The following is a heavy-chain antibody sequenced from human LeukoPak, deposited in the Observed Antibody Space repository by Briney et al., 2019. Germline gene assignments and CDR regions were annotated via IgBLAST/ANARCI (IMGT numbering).Heavy chain of an antibody. CDR3: ARDGLNYYGDYDSWYFDL. CDR2: ISSSSSYT. Sequence: GGSLRLFCAASGFTFSSYAMSWVRQAPGKGLEWVSYISSSSSYTNYADSVKGRFPISRDNAKNSLYLQMNSLRAEDAAVYYCARDGLNYYGDYDSWYFDLWGRGTLVTVSS. CDR1: GFTFSSYA. D-gene: IGHD4-17*01. J-gene: IGHJ2*01. V-gene: IGHV3-21*05.